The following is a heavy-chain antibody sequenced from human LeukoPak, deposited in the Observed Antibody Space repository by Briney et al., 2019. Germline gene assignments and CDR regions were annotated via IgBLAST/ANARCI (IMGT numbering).Heavy chain of an antibody. CDR1: GFTFSSYE. J-gene: IGHJ6*02. Sequence: GGSLRLSCAASGFTFSSYEMSWVRQAPGKGLEWLANIKQEGSEKYYVDSVKGRFTISRDNAKNSLYLQMNSLRAEDTAVYYCAVRGGGHYYYYGMDVWGQGTTVTVSS. CDR2: IKQEGSEK. D-gene: IGHD3-10*01. CDR3: AVRGGGHYYYYGMDV. V-gene: IGHV3-7*01.